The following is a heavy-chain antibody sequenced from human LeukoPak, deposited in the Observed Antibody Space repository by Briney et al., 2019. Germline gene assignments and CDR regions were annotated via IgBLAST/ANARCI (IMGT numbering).Heavy chain of an antibody. CDR3: ARGLMDCSGGSCYGHWFDP. J-gene: IGHJ5*02. Sequence: ASVKVSCKASGYTFTSYGISWVRQAPGQGLEWMGWISAYNGNTNYAQKLQGRVTMTTDTSTSTAYMELRSLRSDDTAVYYCARGLMDCSGGSCYGHWFDPWGQGTLVTVSS. CDR2: ISAYNGNT. D-gene: IGHD2-15*01. CDR1: GYTFTSYG. V-gene: IGHV1-18*01.